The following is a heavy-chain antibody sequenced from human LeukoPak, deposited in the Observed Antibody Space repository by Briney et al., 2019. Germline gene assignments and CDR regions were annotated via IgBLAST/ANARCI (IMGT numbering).Heavy chain of an antibody. CDR3: AKDGGIAEAGGWFDP. Sequence: GGSLRLSCAASGFTFSSYAMSWVRQAPGKGLEWVSAISAGGGSPYYADSVKGRFSVSRDNSKNTLYLQMNSLRAEDTAVYYCAKDGGIAEAGGWFDPWGQGTLVTVSS. CDR2: ISAGGGSP. CDR1: GFTFSSYA. D-gene: IGHD6-13*01. V-gene: IGHV3-23*01. J-gene: IGHJ5*02.